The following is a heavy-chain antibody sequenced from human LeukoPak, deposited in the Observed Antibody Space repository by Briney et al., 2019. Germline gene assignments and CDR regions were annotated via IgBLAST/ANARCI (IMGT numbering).Heavy chain of an antibody. CDR2: ITDSGGRT. CDR1: GFTFSNYA. V-gene: IGHV3-23*01. Sequence: GGSLRLSCAASGFTFSNYAMNWVRQAPGKGLEWVSIITDSGGRTFYADSLKGRFTIPRDNSKKMLYLQMNSLRAEDTAVYYCAKDPYYYDGSGYYYEYFLHWGQGTLVTVSS. J-gene: IGHJ1*01. D-gene: IGHD3-22*01. CDR3: AKDPYYYDGSGYYYEYFLH.